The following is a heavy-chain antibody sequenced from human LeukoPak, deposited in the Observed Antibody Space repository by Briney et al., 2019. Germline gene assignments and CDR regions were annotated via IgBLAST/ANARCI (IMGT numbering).Heavy chain of an antibody. CDR2: IYSGGST. J-gene: IGHJ3*02. Sequence: PGGSLRLSCAASGFTVSSNYMSWVRQAPGKGLEWVSVIYSGGSTYYADSVKGRFTISRDNSKNTLYLQMNSLRAEDTAVYYCAKCGTTCYANAFYIWGRGTMVTVSS. CDR1: GFTVSSNY. V-gene: IGHV3-66*01. D-gene: IGHD2-2*01. CDR3: AKCGTTCYANAFYI.